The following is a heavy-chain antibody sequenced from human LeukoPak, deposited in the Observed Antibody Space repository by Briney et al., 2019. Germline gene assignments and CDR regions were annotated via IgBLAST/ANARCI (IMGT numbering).Heavy chain of an antibody. CDR1: GFTFSSYW. CDR2: IKQDGDET. V-gene: IGHV3-7*01. CDR3: AREASGSGCRDY. J-gene: IGHJ4*02. Sequence: PGGSLRLSCAASGFTFSSYWMSWVRQAPGKGLEWVANIKQDGDETYYVDSVKGRFTISRDNAKKSLYLQMNSLRVEDTAVYFCAREASGSGCRDYWGQGTLVTVSS. D-gene: IGHD2-15*01.